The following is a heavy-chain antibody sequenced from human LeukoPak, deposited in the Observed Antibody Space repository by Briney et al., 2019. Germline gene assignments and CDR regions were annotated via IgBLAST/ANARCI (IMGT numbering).Heavy chain of an antibody. Sequence: SQTLSLTCTVSGGSISSGGYYWSWIRQHPGKGLEWIGYIYYSGSTYYNPSLKSRVTISVDTSKNQFSLKLSSVTAADTAVYYCARGDPDFVVVPAATFGYWGQGTLVTVSS. V-gene: IGHV4-31*03. CDR1: GGSISSGGYY. CDR3: ARGDPDFVVVPAATFGY. CDR2: IYYSGST. J-gene: IGHJ4*02. D-gene: IGHD2-2*01.